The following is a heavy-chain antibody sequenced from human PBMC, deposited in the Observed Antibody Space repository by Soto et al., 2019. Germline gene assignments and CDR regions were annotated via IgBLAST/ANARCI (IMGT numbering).Heavy chain of an antibody. V-gene: IGHV6-1*01. CDR1: GDSVSSNSAA. Sequence: SQTLSLTCAISGDSVSSNSAAWNWIRQSPSRGLEWLGRTYYRSKWYNDYAVSVKSRITINPDTSKNQFSLQLNSVTPEDTAVYYCARDGTINGDVRGSDAFDIWGQGTMVTVSS. CDR3: ARDGTINGDVRGSDAFDI. CDR2: TYYRSKWYN. J-gene: IGHJ3*02. D-gene: IGHD3-10*02.